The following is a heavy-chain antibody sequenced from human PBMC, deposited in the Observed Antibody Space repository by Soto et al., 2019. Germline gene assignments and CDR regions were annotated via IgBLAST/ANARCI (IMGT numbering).Heavy chain of an antibody. D-gene: IGHD2-2*01. CDR1: GFTFSSYA. Sequence: GGSLRLSCAASGFTFSSYAMSWVRQAPGKGLEWVSAISGSGGSTYYADSVKGRFTISRDNSKNTLYLQMNSLRAEDTAVYYCAKAIIPRVVPAAMPMPIDAFDIWGQGTMVTVSS. CDR3: AKAIIPRVVPAAMPMPIDAFDI. V-gene: IGHV3-23*01. CDR2: ISGSGGST. J-gene: IGHJ3*02.